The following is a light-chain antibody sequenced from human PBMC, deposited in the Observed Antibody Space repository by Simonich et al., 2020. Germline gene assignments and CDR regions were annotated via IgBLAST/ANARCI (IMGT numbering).Light chain of an antibody. CDR1: SSDVGGYNY. CDR3: SSYAGSNNFVV. J-gene: IGLJ2*01. CDR2: EVS. Sequence: QSALTQPPSASGSPGQSVTISCTGTSSDVGGYNYVSWYQQHPGKAPKLMIYEVSTRPSGVPDRFSGSKSGNTASLTVSGLQAEDEADYYCSSYAGSNNFVVFGVGTKLTVL. V-gene: IGLV2-8*01.